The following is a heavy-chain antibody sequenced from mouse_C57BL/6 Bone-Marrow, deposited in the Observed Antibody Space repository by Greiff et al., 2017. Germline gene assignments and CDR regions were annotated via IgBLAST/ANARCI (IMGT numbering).Heavy chain of an antibody. CDR1: GYTFPSYW. V-gene: IGHV1-69*01. J-gene: IGHJ4*01. CDR3: ASYGDYDPYYAMDY. Sequence: QVQLQQPGAELVMPGASVKLSCKASGYTFPSYWMHWVKQRPGQGLEWIGEIDPSDSYTNYNQKFKGKSTLTVDKSSSTAYMQLSSLTSEDSAVYYCASYGDYDPYYAMDYWGQGTSVTVSA. CDR2: IDPSDSYT. D-gene: IGHD2-4*01.